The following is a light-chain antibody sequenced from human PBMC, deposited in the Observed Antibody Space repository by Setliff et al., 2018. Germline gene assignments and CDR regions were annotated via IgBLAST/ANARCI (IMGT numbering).Light chain of an antibody. V-gene: IGLV2-14*01. CDR1: GSDVGDYKY. Sequence: QSALAQPASVSGSPGQSITISCTGSGSDVGDYKYVSWYQQHPGKAPKLIIYEVSNRPSGVSNRFSGSKSGNTASLSISGLQAEDEADYYCSSYTSSSTLYGFGTGTKVTVL. CDR2: EVS. J-gene: IGLJ1*01. CDR3: SSYTSSSTLYG.